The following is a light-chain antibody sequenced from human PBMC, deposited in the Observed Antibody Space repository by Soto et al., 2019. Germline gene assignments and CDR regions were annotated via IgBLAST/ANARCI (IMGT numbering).Light chain of an antibody. Sequence: DIQMTQSPSTLSASVGDRVTITCRASQNIDTWLAWYQQKPGKAPNLLIYKASTLESGVPSRFSGSGSGTEFTLTINSLQPDDFATYYCQHYNSYSEAFGQGTKVDIK. CDR3: QHYNSYSEA. CDR2: KAS. V-gene: IGKV1-5*03. J-gene: IGKJ1*01. CDR1: QNIDTW.